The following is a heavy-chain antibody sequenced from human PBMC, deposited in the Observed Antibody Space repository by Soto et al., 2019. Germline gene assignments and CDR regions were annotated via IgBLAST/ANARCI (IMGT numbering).Heavy chain of an antibody. D-gene: IGHD3-10*01. J-gene: IGHJ4*02. V-gene: IGHV3-23*01. CDR1: GLTFGSRA. CDR2: ITDTGGDA. Sequence: GGSLRLSCVASGLTFGSRAMSWVRQAQGEGLQWVSTITDTGGDATYADSVRGRFVISRDNSKKTLYLQMTSLTAEDSAMYFCARGSTDSYPGSRIFDFWGRGTLVTVSS. CDR3: ARGSTDSYPGSRIFDF.